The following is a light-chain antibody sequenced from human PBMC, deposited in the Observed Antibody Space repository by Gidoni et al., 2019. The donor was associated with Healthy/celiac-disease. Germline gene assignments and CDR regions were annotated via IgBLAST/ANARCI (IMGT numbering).Light chain of an antibody. Sequence: DIVMTQSPDSLAVSLGERDTINCKSSQTVLYSSNNKNYLAWYQQKPGQPTKLRIYWASTREYGVRDRFSGSGSGKDFTLTSSSLQAEDVAVYYCQQYYSTPCSFGQGTKLEIK. V-gene: IGKV4-1*01. J-gene: IGKJ2*04. CDR1: QTVLYSSNNKNY. CDR2: WAS. CDR3: QQYYSTPCS.